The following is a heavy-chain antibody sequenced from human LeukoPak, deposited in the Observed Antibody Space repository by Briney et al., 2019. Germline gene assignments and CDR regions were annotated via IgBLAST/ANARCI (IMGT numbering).Heavy chain of an antibody. J-gene: IGHJ5*02. CDR1: GGSINTYY. D-gene: IGHD3-10*01. Sequence: SETLSLTCTVSGGSINTYYWAWIRQPPGKGLEWIGHINYRGNTNYNPSLKSRVTISVDTPNSQFSLKLISVTAADTAVYYCARQWLGPSLSGPSNNWFDPWGQGTLVTVSS. CDR3: ARQWLGPSLSGPSNNWFDP. CDR2: INYRGNT. V-gene: IGHV4-59*08.